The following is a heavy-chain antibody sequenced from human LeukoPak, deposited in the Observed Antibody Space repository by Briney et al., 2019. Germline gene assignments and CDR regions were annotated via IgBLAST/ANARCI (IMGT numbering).Heavy chain of an antibody. V-gene: IGHV5-51*01. Sequence: GESLKISCKVSGYSFSNYWIGWVRLMSGKGLEWMGIVYPGDSDTRYSPSFQGQVTISVDKSISTTYLQWTSLKASDTAMYYRAGVYGDHLDYWGQGTLVTVSS. CDR3: AGVYGDHLDY. D-gene: IGHD2-21*01. CDR1: GYSFSNYW. J-gene: IGHJ4*02. CDR2: VYPGDSDT.